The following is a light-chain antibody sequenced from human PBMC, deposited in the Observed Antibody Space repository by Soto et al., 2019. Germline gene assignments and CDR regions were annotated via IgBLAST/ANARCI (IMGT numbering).Light chain of an antibody. V-gene: IGLV2-11*01. CDR3: CSYAGNYAYV. J-gene: IGLJ1*01. CDR1: SSDVGGYNF. CDR2: DVS. Sequence: QSALTQPRSVSESPGQSVTISCTGTSSDVGGYNFVSWYQQYLGKAPKLMIYDVSKRPSGVPDRFSGSKSGNTASLTISGLQAEDEADYYCCSYAGNYAYVFGTGTKLTVL.